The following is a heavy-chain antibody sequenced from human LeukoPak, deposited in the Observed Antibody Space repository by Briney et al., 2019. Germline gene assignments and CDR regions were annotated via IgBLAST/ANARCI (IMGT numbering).Heavy chain of an antibody. D-gene: IGHD2-2*01. J-gene: IGHJ2*01. V-gene: IGHV3-49*04. CDR2: IRSKAYGGTP. Sequence: GGSLRLSCTTSGFTFGDFAINWVRQAPGKGLEWVGFIRSKAYGGTPQYAASVQGRFTISRDDSKSIGYLQMSSLKTEDTAVYYCTRGTPYPVGYFDLWGRGTLVTVSS. CDR3: TRGTPYPVGYFDL. CDR1: GFTFGDFA.